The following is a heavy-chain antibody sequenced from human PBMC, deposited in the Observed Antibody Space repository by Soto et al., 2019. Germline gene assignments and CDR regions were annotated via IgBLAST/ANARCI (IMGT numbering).Heavy chain of an antibody. Sequence: EVQLVESGGGLVQPGGSLRLSCAASGFTVNSNYMTWVRQAPWKGLEWVSVMYSSGITYYTDSVKGRFTISRDNSKNTLYFQMHSLRAEDTAVYYCATSQLVLRHYYVMDVWGQATTVTVSS. J-gene: IGHJ6*02. CDR2: MYSSGIT. D-gene: IGHD6-13*01. V-gene: IGHV3-66*01. CDR3: ATSQLVLRHYYVMDV. CDR1: GFTVNSNY.